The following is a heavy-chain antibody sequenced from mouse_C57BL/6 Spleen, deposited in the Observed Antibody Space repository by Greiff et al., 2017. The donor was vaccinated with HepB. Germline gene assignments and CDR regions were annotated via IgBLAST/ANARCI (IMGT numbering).Heavy chain of an antibody. J-gene: IGHJ4*01. CDR3: ARLYYYAMDY. CDR2: IKYDGSST. CDR1: GFTFSDYY. Sequence: EVKLVESEGGLVQPGSSMKLSCTASGFTFSDYYMAWVRQVPEKGLEWVANIKYDGSSTYYLDSLKSRFIISRDNAKNILYLQMSSLKSEDTATYYCARLYYYAMDYWGQGTSVTVSS. V-gene: IGHV5-16*01.